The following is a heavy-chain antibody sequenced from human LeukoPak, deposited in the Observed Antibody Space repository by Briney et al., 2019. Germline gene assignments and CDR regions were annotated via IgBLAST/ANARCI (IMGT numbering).Heavy chain of an antibody. J-gene: IGHJ4*02. D-gene: IGHD4-23*01. Sequence: GASVKVSCKASGGTFSSYAISWVRQAPGQGLEWMGGIIPIFGTANYAQKFQGRVTITADKSTSTAYMELSSLRSEDTAVYYCAFRKGPGGNEFDYWGQGTLVTVSS. CDR2: IIPIFGTA. CDR1: GGTFSSYA. CDR3: AFRKGPGGNEFDY. V-gene: IGHV1-69*06.